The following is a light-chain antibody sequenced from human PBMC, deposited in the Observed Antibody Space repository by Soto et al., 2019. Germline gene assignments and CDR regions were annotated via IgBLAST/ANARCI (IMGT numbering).Light chain of an antibody. Sequence: QSALTQPPSASGSPGQSVTISCTGTSSNVGGYNYVSWYQHHPGKVPKLMIYEVTKRPSGVPDRFSGSKSGNTASLTVSGLQAEDEADYYCSSYGGSYTFVFGTGTKLTDL. J-gene: IGLJ1*01. CDR1: SSNVGGYNY. CDR2: EVT. V-gene: IGLV2-8*01. CDR3: SSYGGSYTFV.